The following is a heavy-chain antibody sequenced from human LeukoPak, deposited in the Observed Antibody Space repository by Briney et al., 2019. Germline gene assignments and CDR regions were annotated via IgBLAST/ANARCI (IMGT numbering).Heavy chain of an antibody. CDR1: GFTLSSYA. D-gene: IGHD1-26*01. CDR2: ISKNRGNT. Sequence: GGSLRLSCAASGFTLSSYAMHWVRQAPGKGLEYVSAISKNRGNTYYANSVKGRSSISRDNSKNTLYLQMGSLRTEDMAVYYCARVGEGRYYQYCYMDVWGRGTTVTVSS. J-gene: IGHJ6*03. V-gene: IGHV3-64*01. CDR3: ARVGEGRYYQYCYMDV.